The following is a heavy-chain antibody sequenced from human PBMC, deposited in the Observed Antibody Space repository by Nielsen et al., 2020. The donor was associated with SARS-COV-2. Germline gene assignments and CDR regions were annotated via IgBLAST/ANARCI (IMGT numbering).Heavy chain of an antibody. CDR3: ASLPALNNYSDS. J-gene: IGHJ4*02. CDR1: GGSIRTAGYY. D-gene: IGHD2/OR15-2a*01. V-gene: IGHV4-31*03. Sequence: SETLSLTCTVSGGSIRTAGYYWSWVRQHPGTGLEWIGYIYYTGITKYNPSLESRVAISVDTSKNQFSLNLRSVTAADMAVYYCASLPALNNYSDSWGQGTLVTVSS. CDR2: IYYTGIT.